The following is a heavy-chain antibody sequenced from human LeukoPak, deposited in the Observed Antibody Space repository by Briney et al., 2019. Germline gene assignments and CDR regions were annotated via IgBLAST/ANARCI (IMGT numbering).Heavy chain of an antibody. CDR3: AKELWFGELLPNWFDP. Sequence: GGSLRLSCEASGFAFSFCAMSWLRQPPGKGLEWVSAISGSGGSTYYANSVKGRFNISRDNSKNTLYLQMNSLRAEDTAVYYCAKELWFGELLPNWFDPWGQGTLVTVSS. J-gene: IGHJ5*02. V-gene: IGHV3-23*01. CDR1: GFAFSFCA. D-gene: IGHD3-10*01. CDR2: ISGSGGST.